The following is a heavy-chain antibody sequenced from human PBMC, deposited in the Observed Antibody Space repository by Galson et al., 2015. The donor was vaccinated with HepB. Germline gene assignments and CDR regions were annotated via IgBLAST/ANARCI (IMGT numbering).Heavy chain of an antibody. CDR3: ARRRTEDYGVDV. D-gene: IGHD1-1*01. V-gene: IGHV3-48*04. Sequence: SLRLSCAASGFPFSDYSMNWVRQAPGKGLEWISYISDSGTTIYYADSVEGRFTISRDNAKNSLYLQMNSLRADDTAVYYCARRRTEDYGVDVWGQGTTVTVSS. CDR1: GFPFSDYS. J-gene: IGHJ6*02. CDR2: ISDSGTTI.